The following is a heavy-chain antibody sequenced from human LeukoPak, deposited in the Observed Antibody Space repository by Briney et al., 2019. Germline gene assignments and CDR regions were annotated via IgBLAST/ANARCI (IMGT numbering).Heavy chain of an antibody. Sequence: GGSLRLSCTASGLTFSTSGFNWVRQAPGKGLEWVASIGPTGSDKYHADSIKGRFTISRDNANNFLYLQMNSLRAEDTAVYYCATETNGRHYDYWGQGTLLTVSS. D-gene: IGHD1-14*01. CDR1: GLTFSTSG. CDR3: ATETNGRHYDY. CDR2: IGPTGSDK. J-gene: IGHJ4*02. V-gene: IGHV3-21*06.